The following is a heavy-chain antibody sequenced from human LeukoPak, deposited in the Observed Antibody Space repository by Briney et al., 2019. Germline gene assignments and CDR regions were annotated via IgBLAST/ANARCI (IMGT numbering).Heavy chain of an antibody. CDR1: GGSISSGDYY. D-gene: IGHD6-19*01. Sequence: SETLSLTCTVSGGSISSGDYYWGWIRQPPGKGLEWIGSIYYSGSTYYNPSLKSRVTISVDTSKSQFSLKLSSVTAADTAVYYCARDVAGTDYWGQGTLVTVSS. J-gene: IGHJ4*02. CDR3: ARDVAGTDY. V-gene: IGHV4-39*07. CDR2: IYYSGST.